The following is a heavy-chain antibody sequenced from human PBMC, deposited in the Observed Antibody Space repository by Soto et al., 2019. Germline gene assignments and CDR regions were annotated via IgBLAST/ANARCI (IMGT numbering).Heavy chain of an antibody. Sequence: QITLKESGPTLVKPTQTLTLTCTFSGFSLSTSGVGVGWIRQPPGKALEWLALIYWDDDKRYSPSLKSRLTIXXDTSKNPVVLTMTNMDPVDTATYYCAHRRGYYDSSGYWFDPWGQGTLVTVSS. CDR3: AHRRGYYDSSGYWFDP. J-gene: IGHJ5*02. CDR2: IYWDDDK. CDR1: GFSLSTSGVG. V-gene: IGHV2-5*02. D-gene: IGHD3-22*01.